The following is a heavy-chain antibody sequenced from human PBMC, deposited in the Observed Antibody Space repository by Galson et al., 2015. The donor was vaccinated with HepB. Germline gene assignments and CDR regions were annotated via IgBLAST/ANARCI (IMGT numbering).Heavy chain of an antibody. D-gene: IGHD2-2*01. CDR2: IYPGDSDT. J-gene: IGHJ6*03. CDR3: ARLPAGCSRTSCYFYSMDV. Sequence: QSGAEVKKPGESLKISCKVSGYSFTSYWIGWVRQMPGKGLEWMGIIYPGDSDTRYSPSFQGQVTISADKSISTAYLLWSSLKASDTAMYYCARLPAGCSRTSCYFYSMDVSGKGTTVTVS. CDR1: GYSFTSYW. V-gene: IGHV5-51*03.